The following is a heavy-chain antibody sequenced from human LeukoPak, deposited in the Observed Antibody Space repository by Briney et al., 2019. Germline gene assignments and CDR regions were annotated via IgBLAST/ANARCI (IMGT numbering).Heavy chain of an antibody. CDR2: ISWNSGSI. CDR3: AKTRTGDGAFDI. CDR1: GFTFDDYA. J-gene: IGHJ3*02. Sequence: GGSLRLSCAASGFTFDDYAMHWVRQAPGKGLEWVSGISWNSGSIGYADSVKGRFTISRDNAKNSLYLQMNSLRAEDTALYYCAKTRTGDGAFDIWGQGTMVTVSS. D-gene: IGHD7-27*01. V-gene: IGHV3-9*01.